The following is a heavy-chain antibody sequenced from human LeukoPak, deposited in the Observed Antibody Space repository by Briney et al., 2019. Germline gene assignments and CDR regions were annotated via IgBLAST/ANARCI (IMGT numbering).Heavy chain of an antibody. CDR3: ARQDYYDSSGTFDY. Sequence: PSETLSLTCTVSGGSISSYYWGWIRQPPGKGLEWIGSIYYSGSTYYNPSLKSRVTISVDTSKNQFSLKLSSVTAADTAVYYCARQDYYDSSGTFDYWGQGTLVTVSS. D-gene: IGHD3-22*01. CDR2: IYYSGST. J-gene: IGHJ4*02. CDR1: GGSISSYY. V-gene: IGHV4-39*01.